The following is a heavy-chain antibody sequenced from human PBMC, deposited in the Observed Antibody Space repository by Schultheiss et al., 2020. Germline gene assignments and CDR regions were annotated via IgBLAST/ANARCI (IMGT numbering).Heavy chain of an antibody. Sequence: GGSLRLSCAASGFTFTNYAMTWVRQAPGKGLEWVSTISGSGGSTYYADSVRGRFTISRDNSRNTLYLQMNSLRAEDTAVYYCAKSETGGGNWCRNNWFDPWGQGTLVTVSS. D-gene: IGHD2-21*01. CDR1: GFTFTNYA. CDR3: AKSETGGGNWCRNNWFDP. CDR2: ISGSGGST. V-gene: IGHV3-23*01. J-gene: IGHJ5*02.